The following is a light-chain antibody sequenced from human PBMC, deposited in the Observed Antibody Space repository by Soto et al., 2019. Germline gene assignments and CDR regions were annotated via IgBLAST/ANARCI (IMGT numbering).Light chain of an antibody. Sequence: NLLTQFPCTLSLSAGDRATLFCRAGQSLSSDSLAWYQQKPGQAPRLLINGESSRANGIPDGFSGSGSGTDFTLTISRQEPEHSAVSDCQQYGNSRGTFGQGTKVDI. CDR1: QSLSSDS. CDR3: QQYGNSRGT. V-gene: IGKV3-20*01. CDR2: GES. J-gene: IGKJ1*01.